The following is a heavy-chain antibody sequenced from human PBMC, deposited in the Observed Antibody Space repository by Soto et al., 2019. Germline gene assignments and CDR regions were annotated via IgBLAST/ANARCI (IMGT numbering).Heavy chain of an antibody. V-gene: IGHV3-48*04. J-gene: IGHJ3*02. CDR1: GFTFSTYS. CDR2: LSGGSKTK. CDR3: ARSLGWRDAFDI. Sequence: GGSLRLSCVGSGFTFSTYSMNWVRQAPGKGLEWVSYLSGGSKTKQYADSVKGRFTISRDNAKNSPYLQMNSLRAEDTAVYYCARSLGWRDAFDIWGQGTMVTVSS. D-gene: IGHD6-19*01.